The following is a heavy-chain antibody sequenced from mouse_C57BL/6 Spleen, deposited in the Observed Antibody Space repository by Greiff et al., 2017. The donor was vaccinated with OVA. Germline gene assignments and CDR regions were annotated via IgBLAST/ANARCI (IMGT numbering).Heavy chain of an antibody. V-gene: IGHV1-7*01. Sequence: QVQLQQSGAELAKPGASVKLSCKASGYTFTSYWMHWVKQRPGKGLEWIGYINPSSGYTKYTQKFKDKATLTADKSSSTAYLQLSSLTYEDSAVYYCATLSPWFAYWGQGTLVTVSA. CDR3: ATLSPWFAY. J-gene: IGHJ3*01. D-gene: IGHD2-3*01. CDR1: GYTFTSYW. CDR2: INPSSGYT.